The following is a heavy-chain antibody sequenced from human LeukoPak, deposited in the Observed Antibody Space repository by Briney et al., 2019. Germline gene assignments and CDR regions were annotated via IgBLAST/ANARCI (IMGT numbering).Heavy chain of an antibody. J-gene: IGHJ4*02. CDR2: VSGSGAIA. Sequence: YPGGSLRLSCAVSGFTFNNYAMSWVRQAPGKGLEWVSTVSGSGAIAYYTDSDKGRFTISRDNSKNTLYLQMSSLTAKDTAVYYCAKGRRDGYNFDFDYWGQGTLVTVSS. CDR1: GFTFNNYA. CDR3: AKGRRDGYNFDFDY. V-gene: IGHV3-23*01. D-gene: IGHD5-24*01.